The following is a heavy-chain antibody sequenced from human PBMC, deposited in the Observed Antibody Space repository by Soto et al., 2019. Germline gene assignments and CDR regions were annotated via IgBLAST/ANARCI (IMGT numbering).Heavy chain of an antibody. D-gene: IGHD6-6*01. V-gene: IGHV4-34*01. CDR1: GGSFSGYY. J-gene: IGHJ6*03. CDR2: INHSGST. CDR3: ARGRSLASIAAPSLGPYYMDV. Sequence: SETLSLTCAVYGGSFSGYYWSWIRQPPGKGLEWIGEINHSGSTNYNPSLKSRVTISVDTSKNQFSLKLSSVTAADTAVYYCARGRSLASIAAPSLGPYYMDVWGKGTTVTVSS.